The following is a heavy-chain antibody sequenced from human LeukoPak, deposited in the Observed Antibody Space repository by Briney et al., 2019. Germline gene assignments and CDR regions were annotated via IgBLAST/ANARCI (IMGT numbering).Heavy chain of an antibody. D-gene: IGHD3-3*01. V-gene: IGHV4-39*01. Sequence: SQTLSLTCTVSGGSISSSSYYWGWIRQPPGKGLEWIGSIYYSGSTYYNPSLKSRVTISVDTSKNQFSLKLSSVTAADTAVYYCARLTTGYYYYMDVWGKGTAVTISS. CDR3: ARLTTGYYYYMDV. CDR1: GGSISSSSYY. J-gene: IGHJ6*03. CDR2: IYYSGST.